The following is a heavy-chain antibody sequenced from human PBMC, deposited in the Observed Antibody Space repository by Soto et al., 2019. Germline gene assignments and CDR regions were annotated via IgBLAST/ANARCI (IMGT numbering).Heavy chain of an antibody. CDR3: ARDCSSTSCYHQYWYFDL. Sequence: ASVKVSCKASGYTFTSYAMHWVRQAPGQRLEWMGWINAGNGNTKYSQKFQGRVTITRDTSASTAYMELSSLRSEDTAVYYCARDCSSTSCYHQYWYFDLWGRGTLVTVSS. CDR1: GYTFTSYA. V-gene: IGHV1-3*01. CDR2: INAGNGNT. D-gene: IGHD2-2*01. J-gene: IGHJ2*01.